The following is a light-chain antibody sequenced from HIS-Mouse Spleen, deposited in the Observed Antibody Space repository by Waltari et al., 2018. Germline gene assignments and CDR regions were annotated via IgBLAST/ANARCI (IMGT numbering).Light chain of an antibody. Sequence: SYELTQPPSVSVSPGQTARITCSGDALPKKYAYWYQQKSGQAPVLVIYEDSKRPSPPPERFSGSSSGTMATLTISGAQVEDEADYYCYSTDSSGNHRVFGGGTKLTVL. CDR3: YSTDSSGNHRV. CDR1: ALPKKY. J-gene: IGLJ2*01. CDR2: EDS. V-gene: IGLV3-10*01.